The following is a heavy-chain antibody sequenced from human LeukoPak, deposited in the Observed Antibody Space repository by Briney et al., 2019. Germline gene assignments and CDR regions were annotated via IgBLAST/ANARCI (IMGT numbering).Heavy chain of an antibody. D-gene: IGHD4-17*01. CDR2: MHYGGSP. J-gene: IGHJ4*02. Sequence: PSQTLSLTCTVSGGSISSGDYIWTWIRQPPGKGLEWIGRMHYGGSPSYNPSLQSRVTISAHTSKNQFSLNVYSVTAADTAVYYCTRGLPTDKIDYWGQGTLVTVSS. CDR1: GGSISSGDYI. V-gene: IGHV4-30-4*01. CDR3: TRGLPTDKIDY.